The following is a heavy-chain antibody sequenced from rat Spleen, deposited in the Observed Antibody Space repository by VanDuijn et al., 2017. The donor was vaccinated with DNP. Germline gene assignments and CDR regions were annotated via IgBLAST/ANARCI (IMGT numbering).Heavy chain of an antibody. Sequence: EVQLVESGGGLVQPGRSLKLSCAASGFTFSNSGMHWIRQAPTKGLEWVTPISHDGGGTFYGDSVKGRFTISRENAKTTLYLQMNSLRSEDTATYYCVSFNWPVPWGQGTSVTVSS. CDR3: VSFNWPVP. CDR1: GFTFSNSG. V-gene: IGHV5-19*01. D-gene: IGHD3-6*01. CDR2: ISHDGGGT. J-gene: IGHJ4*01.